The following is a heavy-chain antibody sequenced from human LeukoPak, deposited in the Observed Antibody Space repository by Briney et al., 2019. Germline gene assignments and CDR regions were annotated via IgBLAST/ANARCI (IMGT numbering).Heavy chain of an antibody. CDR3: AREIFNDYGWKYPFDI. V-gene: IGHV4-4*07. D-gene: IGHD3-16*01. CDR1: GVSTRSHY. Sequence: PSDTLSLTCTVSGVSTRSHYWSWLRQPAGKGLEWMGHFHISGTTEYNPSLKSRVTMSVDSSKNQFSLKVTSVTAADTAVYFCAREIFNDYGWKYPFDIWGQGTMVTVSS. J-gene: IGHJ3*02. CDR2: FHISGTT.